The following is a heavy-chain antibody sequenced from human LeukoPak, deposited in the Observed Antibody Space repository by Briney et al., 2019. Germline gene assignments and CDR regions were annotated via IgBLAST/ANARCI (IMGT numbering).Heavy chain of an antibody. J-gene: IGHJ4*02. Sequence: SETLSLTCAVYGGSFSGYYWSGIRQPPGKGLEWIGEINHSGSTNYNPSLKSRVTISVDTSKNQFSLKLSSVTAADTAVYYCAREGASCYDYWGQGTLVTVSS. CDR2: INHSGST. CDR1: GGSFSGYY. D-gene: IGHD2-2*01. V-gene: IGHV4-34*01. CDR3: AREGASCYDY.